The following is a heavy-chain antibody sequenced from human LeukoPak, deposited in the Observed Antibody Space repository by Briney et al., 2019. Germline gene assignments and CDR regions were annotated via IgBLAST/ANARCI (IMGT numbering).Heavy chain of an antibody. V-gene: IGHV3-15*01. CDR1: GFTFINAR. J-gene: IGHJ4*02. Sequence: GGSLRLSCAASGFTFINARMSWVRHAPGKGLEWVGRIKRQSDGGTTDYAAPVKGRFTISRDDSKNTLYLQMDSLKTEDTAVYYCTTDYPRDSTGYWGQGTLVTVSS. D-gene: IGHD4-11*01. CDR3: TTDYPRDSTGY. CDR2: IKRQSDGGTT.